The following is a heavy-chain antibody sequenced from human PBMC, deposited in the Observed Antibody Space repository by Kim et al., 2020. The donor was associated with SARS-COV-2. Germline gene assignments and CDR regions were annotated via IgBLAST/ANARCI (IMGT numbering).Heavy chain of an antibody. Sequence: GGSLRLSCAASGFTFSSYSMNWVRQAPGKGLEWVSSISSSSSYIYYADSVKGRFTISRDNAKNSLYLQMNSLRAEDTAVYYCARLWAVWSGPTPGGWFDPWGQGTLVTVPS. CDR1: GFTFSSYS. D-gene: IGHD3-3*01. CDR2: ISSSSSYI. CDR3: ARLWAVWSGPTPGGWFDP. V-gene: IGHV3-21*01. J-gene: IGHJ5*02.